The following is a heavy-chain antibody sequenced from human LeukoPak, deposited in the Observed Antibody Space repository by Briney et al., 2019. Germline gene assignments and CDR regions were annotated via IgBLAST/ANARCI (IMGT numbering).Heavy chain of an antibody. Sequence: SETLSLTCTVSGGSISNYYRSWIRQPPGKGLEWIGYAYYSGSTNYNPSLESRVTMSVDTSKNKFTLKLSSVTAADTAVYYCARNAAVATSRSWFDPWGQGSLVTVSS. CDR2: AYYSGST. D-gene: IGHD6-19*01. V-gene: IGHV4-59*08. CDR3: ARNAAVATSRSWFDP. CDR1: GGSISNYY. J-gene: IGHJ5*02.